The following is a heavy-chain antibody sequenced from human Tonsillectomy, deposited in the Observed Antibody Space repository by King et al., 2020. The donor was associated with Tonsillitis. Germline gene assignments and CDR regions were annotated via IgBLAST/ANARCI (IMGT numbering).Heavy chain of an antibody. CDR1: GGSISSGDYY. V-gene: IGHV4-30-4*01. CDR3: ARDGDGASWFDP. J-gene: IGHJ5*02. Sequence: VQLQESGPGLVKPSQTLSLTCTVSGGSISSGDYYWSWIRQPPGQGLEWIGYIYYSGSTYYNPSLRSRVTISVDTSKNQFSLKLSSVTAADTAVYYCARDGDGASWFDPWGQGTLVTVSS. CDR2: IYYSGST. D-gene: IGHD7-27*01.